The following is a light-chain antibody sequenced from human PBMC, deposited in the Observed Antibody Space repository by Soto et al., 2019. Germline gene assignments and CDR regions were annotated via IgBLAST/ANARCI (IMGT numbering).Light chain of an antibody. CDR2: VAS. V-gene: IGKV3-20*01. J-gene: IGKJ1*01. CDR1: HSVISTY. Sequence: EIVLTQSPGTLSLSPGERATLSCRASHSVISTYLAWYQQKPGHAPRLLIYVASSRATGIPDRFSGSGSGTDFTLTISRLEPEDFAVYYCQQYGSSPPWTFGQGTKVEIK. CDR3: QQYGSSPPWT.